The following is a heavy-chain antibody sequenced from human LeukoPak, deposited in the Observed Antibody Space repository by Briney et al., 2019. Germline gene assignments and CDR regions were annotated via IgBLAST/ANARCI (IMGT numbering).Heavy chain of an antibody. CDR2: IYTSGST. D-gene: IGHD3-9*01. V-gene: IGHV4-4*07. CDR3: AVDYDILTGYHTGDY. CDR1: GGSISSYY. Sequence: SETLSLTCTVSGGSISSYYWSWIRQPAGKGLEWIGRIYTSGSTNYDPSLKSRVTMSVDTSKNQFSLKLSSVTAADTAVYYCAVDYDILTGYHTGDYWGQGTLVTVSS. J-gene: IGHJ4*02.